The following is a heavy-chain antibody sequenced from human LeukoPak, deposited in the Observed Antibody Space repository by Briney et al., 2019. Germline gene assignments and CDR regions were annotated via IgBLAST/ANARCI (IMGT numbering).Heavy chain of an antibody. J-gene: IGHJ4*02. V-gene: IGHV4-59*10. CDR2: IYTSGST. CDR3: AAANRGYSSSWYHH. D-gene: IGHD6-13*01. Sequence: PSETLSLTCAVYGGSFSGYYWSWIRQPAGKGLEWIGRIYTSGSTNYNPSLKSRVTISVDTSKNQFSLKLSSVTAADTAVYHCAAANRGYSSSWYHHWGQGTLVTVSS. CDR1: GGSFSGYY.